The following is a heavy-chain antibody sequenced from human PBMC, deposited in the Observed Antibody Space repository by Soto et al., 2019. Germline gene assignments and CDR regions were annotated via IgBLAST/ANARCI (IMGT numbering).Heavy chain of an antibody. CDR2: IYWDDDQ. J-gene: IGHJ4*02. V-gene: IGHV2-5*02. CDR3: AHRRLDASGSYYNVCFSY. CDR1: GFSLSTSGVG. D-gene: IGHD3-10*01. Sequence: ITLKESGPTLVKPTQTLTLTCTFSGFSLSTSGVGVGWIRQPPGKALEWLALIYWDDDQRYSPSLKSRLTIPKDTAKKQVVLTMTNMDPVDTATYYCAHRRLDASGSYYNVCFSYWGQGTLVTVSS.